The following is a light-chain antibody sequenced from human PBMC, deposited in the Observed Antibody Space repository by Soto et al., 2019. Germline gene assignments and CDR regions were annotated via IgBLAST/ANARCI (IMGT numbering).Light chain of an antibody. CDR3: CSYAGSSTFDVV. CDR2: EGS. CDR1: SSDVGSYNL. Sequence: QSALTQPASVSGSPGQSITISCTGTSSDVGSYNLVSWYQQHPGKAPKLMIHEGSKRPSGVSNRFSGSKSGNTASLTISGLQAEDEADYYCCSYAGSSTFDVVFGGGTKLTVL. V-gene: IGLV2-23*03. J-gene: IGLJ2*01.